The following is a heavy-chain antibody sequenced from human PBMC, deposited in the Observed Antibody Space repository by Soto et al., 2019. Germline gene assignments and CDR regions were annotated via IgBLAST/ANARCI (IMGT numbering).Heavy chain of an antibody. D-gene: IGHD6-13*01. CDR2: IYYSGST. V-gene: IGHV4-39*01. Sequence: TSETLSLTCTVSGGSISSSSYYWGWIRQPPGKGLEWIGSIYYSGSTYYNPSLKSRVTISVDTSKNQFSLKLSSVTAADTAVYYCASSASSSWYFYYYYGMDVWGQGTTVT. CDR1: GGSISSSSYY. CDR3: ASSASSSWYFYYYYGMDV. J-gene: IGHJ6*02.